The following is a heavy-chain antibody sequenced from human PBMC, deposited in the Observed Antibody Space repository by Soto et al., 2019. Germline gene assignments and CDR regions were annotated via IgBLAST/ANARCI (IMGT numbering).Heavy chain of an antibody. CDR2: FRNNTNNYAT. V-gene: IGHV3-73*01. D-gene: IGHD5-12*01. J-gene: IGHJ4*02. Sequence: PGGSLRLSCAASGFAFSGAVMHWVRQASGEGLEWVGRFRNNTNNYATAYGASVKGRFIVSRDESKNRADLQRDSLKTEDTAVYYCIVSVDDTLLAHWAPGSLVTVSS. CDR3: IVSVDDTLLAH. CDR1: GFAFSGAV.